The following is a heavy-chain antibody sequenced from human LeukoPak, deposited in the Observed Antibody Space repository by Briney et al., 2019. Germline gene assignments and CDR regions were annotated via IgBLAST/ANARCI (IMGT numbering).Heavy chain of an antibody. V-gene: IGHV4-59*01. D-gene: IGHD2-21*01. CDR2: IYYSGST. Sequence: SETLSLTCSVSGGSISSYYWSWIRQPPGKRLEWIGYIYYSGSTNYSPTLKSRVTISVDSSKNQFSLKLTSVTAADTAVYYCARVLVKGYYYYMDVWGRGTMVTVSS. CDR1: GGSISSYY. J-gene: IGHJ6*03. CDR3: ARVLVKGYYYYMDV.